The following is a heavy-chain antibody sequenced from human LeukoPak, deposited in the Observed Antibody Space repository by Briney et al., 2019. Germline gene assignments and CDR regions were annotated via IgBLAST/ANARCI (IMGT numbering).Heavy chain of an antibody. J-gene: IGHJ6*02. CDR2: IYYSGNT. CDR1: GGSISRYY. Sequence: SKTLSLTCTVSGGSISRYYWSWIRQPPGKGLECIGYIYYSGNTNYNPSLKSRVTISVDTSENQFSLKLNSVTAADTAVYYCARGVTMVRAPYYGMDVWGQGTTVTVSS. D-gene: IGHD3-10*01. V-gene: IGHV4-59*01. CDR3: ARGVTMVRAPYYGMDV.